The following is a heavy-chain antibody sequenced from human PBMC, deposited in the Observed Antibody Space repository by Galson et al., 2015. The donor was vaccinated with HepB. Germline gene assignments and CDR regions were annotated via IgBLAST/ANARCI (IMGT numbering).Heavy chain of an antibody. V-gene: IGHV3-21*01. CDR3: ARDFAPVAAAGRYYFDY. D-gene: IGHD6-13*01. CDR1: GFTFSSYS. Sequence: SLRLSCAASGFTFSSYSMNWVRQAPGKGLEWVSSISSSSSYIYYADSVKGRFTISRDNAKNSLYLQMNSLRAEDTAVYYCARDFAPVAAAGRYYFDYWGQGTLVTVSS. J-gene: IGHJ4*02. CDR2: ISSSSSYI.